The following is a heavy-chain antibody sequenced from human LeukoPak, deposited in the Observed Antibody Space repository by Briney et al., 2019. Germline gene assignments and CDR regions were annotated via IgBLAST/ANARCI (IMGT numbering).Heavy chain of an antibody. Sequence: GASVKVSCKASGYTFTSYDINWVRQATGQGLEWMGWINPNSGNTDYAQKFQGRVTMTRDMSTSTVYMELSSLRSEDTAVYYCAREGTNYYDSSGYRPYYYYMDVWGKGTTVTVSS. CDR1: GYTFTSYD. V-gene: IGHV1-8*01. CDR3: AREGTNYYDSSGYRPYYYYMDV. J-gene: IGHJ6*03. D-gene: IGHD3-22*01. CDR2: INPNSGNT.